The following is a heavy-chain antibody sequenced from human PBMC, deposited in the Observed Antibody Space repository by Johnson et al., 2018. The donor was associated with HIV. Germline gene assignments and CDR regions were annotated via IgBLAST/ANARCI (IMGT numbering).Heavy chain of an antibody. Sequence: MLLVESGGGVARPGGSLRLSCETSGFTFDEYDMSWVRQGPGKGLEWVSGINWNGGTPGYAGSVKGRFTISRDNAKNSLYLEMNSLRAEDTALYYCARATYYYDTSGYLTRPRAFDVWGLGTMVTVSS. CDR3: ARATYYYDTSGYLTRPRAFDV. J-gene: IGHJ3*01. V-gene: IGHV3-20*04. CDR1: GFTFDEYD. CDR2: INWNGGTP. D-gene: IGHD3-22*01.